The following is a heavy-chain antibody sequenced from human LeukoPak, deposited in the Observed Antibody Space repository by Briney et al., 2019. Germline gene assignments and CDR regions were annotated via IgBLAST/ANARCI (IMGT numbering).Heavy chain of an antibody. CDR1: GGSISSYY. V-gene: IGHV4-59*01. CDR3: ARVYSSGWYLIPAKYYFDY. J-gene: IGHJ4*02. CDR2: IYYSGST. Sequence: SETLSLTCTVSGGSISSYYWSWIRQPPGKGLEWIGCIYYSGSTNYNPSLKSRVTISVDTSKNQFSLKLSSVTAADTAVYYCARVYSSGWYLIPAKYYFDYWGQGTLVTVSS. D-gene: IGHD6-19*01.